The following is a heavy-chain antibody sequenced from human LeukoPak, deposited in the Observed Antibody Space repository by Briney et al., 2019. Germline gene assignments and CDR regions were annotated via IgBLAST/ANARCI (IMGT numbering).Heavy chain of an antibody. J-gene: IGHJ4*02. V-gene: IGHV1-2*02. D-gene: IGHD3-22*01. CDR3: ARGSGSSGYYHTDY. CDR2: INPNSGGT. Sequence: ASVKVSCKASGYTFTGYYMHWARQAPGQGLEWMGWINPNSGGTNYAQRFQGRVSMTTDTSISTAYMELSRLRSDDTAVYYCARGSGSSGYYHTDYWGQGTLVTVSS. CDR1: GYTFTGYY.